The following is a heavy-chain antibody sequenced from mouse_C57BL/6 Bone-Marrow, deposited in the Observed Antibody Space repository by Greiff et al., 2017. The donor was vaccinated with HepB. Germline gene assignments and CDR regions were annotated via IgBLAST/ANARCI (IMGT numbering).Heavy chain of an antibody. CDR1: GYTFTSYW. Sequence: QVQLQQPGAELVKPVASVKLSCKASGYTFTSYWMQWVKQRPGQGLEWIGEIDPSDSYTNYNQKFKGKATLTVDTSSSTAYMQLSSLTSEDSAVYYCASGITTDFDYWGQGTTLTVSS. D-gene: IGHD2-4*01. CDR2: IDPSDSYT. V-gene: IGHV1-50*01. CDR3: ASGITTDFDY. J-gene: IGHJ2*01.